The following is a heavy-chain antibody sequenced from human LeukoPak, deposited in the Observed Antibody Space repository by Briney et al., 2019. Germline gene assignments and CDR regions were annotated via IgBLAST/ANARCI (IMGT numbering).Heavy chain of an antibody. V-gene: IGHV1-69*04. CDR3: ARDKGPPAKVTTNGMDV. CDR1: GGTFSSYA. CDR2: IIPILGIA. J-gene: IGHJ6*02. D-gene: IGHD4-17*01. Sequence: SSGKVSCKASGGTFSSYAISWVRQAPGQGLEWMGRIIPILGIANYAQKFQGRVTITADKSTSTAYMELSSLRSEDTAVYYCARDKGPPAKVTTNGMDVWGQGTTVTVSS.